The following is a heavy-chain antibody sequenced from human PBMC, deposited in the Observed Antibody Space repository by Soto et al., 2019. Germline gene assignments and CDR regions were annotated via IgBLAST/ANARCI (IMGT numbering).Heavy chain of an antibody. CDR1: GGSFIGYY. J-gene: IGHJ6*02. Sequence: SETLSLTCAVYGGSFIGYYWSWILQPPWKGLEWIGEINHSGSTNYNPSLKSRVTISVDTSKNQFSLKLSSVTAADTAVYYCARIPYGGKRYYYYGMDVWGHGTTVTVSS. D-gene: IGHD4-17*01. CDR3: ARIPYGGKRYYYYGMDV. V-gene: IGHV4-34*01. CDR2: INHSGST.